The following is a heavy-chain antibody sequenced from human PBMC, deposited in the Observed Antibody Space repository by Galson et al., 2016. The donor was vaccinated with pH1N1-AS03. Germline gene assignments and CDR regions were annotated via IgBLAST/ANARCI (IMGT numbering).Heavy chain of an antibody. V-gene: IGHV4-61*09. Sequence: TLSLTCTVSGASISSGFYYWNWIRQPAGKGLEWIGDIYTSGNTNYNPSLKSRVSISADTSKNQFSLNLNSVTAADTAMYYCARLSSAVNFFDSWGQGTLVTVSS. CDR3: ARLSSAVNFFDS. CDR2: IYTSGNT. D-gene: IGHD2-15*01. J-gene: IGHJ4*02. CDR1: GASISSGFYY.